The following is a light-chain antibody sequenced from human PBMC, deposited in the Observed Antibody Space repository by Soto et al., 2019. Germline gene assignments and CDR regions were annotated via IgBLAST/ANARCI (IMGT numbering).Light chain of an antibody. J-gene: IGKJ1*01. CDR2: DAS. V-gene: IGKV3-20*01. Sequence: DNVLTQSPGPLSLSPGERATLSCRASQSGSSYLAWYQQKPGQAPRLLIYDASSRATGIPDRFSGSGSGTDFTLTISRLEPEDFAVYYCQQYGSSPWTFGQGTKVDIK. CDR1: QSGSSY. CDR3: QQYGSSPWT.